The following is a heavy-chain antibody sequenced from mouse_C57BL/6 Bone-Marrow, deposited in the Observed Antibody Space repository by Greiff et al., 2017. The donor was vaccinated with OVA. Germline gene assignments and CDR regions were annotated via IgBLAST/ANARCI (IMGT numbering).Heavy chain of an antibody. J-gene: IGHJ2*01. CDR2: IYPRSGYP. V-gene: IGHV1-81*01. CDR1: GYTFTSYG. CDR3: ARDEGNYFDY. Sequence: VKLVESGAELARPGASVKLSCTASGYTFTSYGISWVKPSTGQGLEWIGEIYPRSGYPYYHEKFTGKATLTADKASSTAYMELRSLTSEDSAVEFWARDEGNYFDYWGQGTTLTVSA.